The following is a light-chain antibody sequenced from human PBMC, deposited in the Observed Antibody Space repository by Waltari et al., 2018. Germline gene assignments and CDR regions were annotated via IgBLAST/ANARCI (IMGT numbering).Light chain of an antibody. V-gene: IGKV3-20*01. Sequence: EIVLTQSPGTLSLSPGEKAILSCRASQSLKVAYVAWYQQKSGQAPRLLIYGALYRAADIPDRFSGSGSGTDFPLTITRLEPEDFAVYYCQQYDTSPGTFGQGTKLEMK. J-gene: IGKJ2*01. CDR3: QQYDTSPGT. CDR1: QSLKVAY. CDR2: GAL.